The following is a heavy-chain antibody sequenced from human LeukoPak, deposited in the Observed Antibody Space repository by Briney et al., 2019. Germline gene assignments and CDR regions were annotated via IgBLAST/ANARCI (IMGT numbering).Heavy chain of an antibody. Sequence: GASVKVSCKASGYTFTSYGISWVRQAPGQGLEWMGLISDYNGNTNYAQKLQGRVTMTTDTSTSTAYMELRSLRSDDTAVYYCARGPRPIMVRGGEDFDYWGQGTLVTVSS. CDR2: ISDYNGNT. V-gene: IGHV1-18*01. CDR1: GYTFTSYG. D-gene: IGHD3-10*01. J-gene: IGHJ4*02. CDR3: ARGPRPIMVRGGEDFDY.